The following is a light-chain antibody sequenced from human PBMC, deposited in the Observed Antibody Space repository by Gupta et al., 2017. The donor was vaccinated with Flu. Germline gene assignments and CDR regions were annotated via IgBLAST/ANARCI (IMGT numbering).Light chain of an antibody. J-gene: IGKJ1*01. CDR1: QDISTW. V-gene: IGKV1-12*01. Sequence: GDRVTITCRASQDISTWLAWYQQKPGKAPKLLMYGASTLQGGVPSRFSGSGSGTDFTLTISSLQPEDFATYYCQQANIFPWTFGQGTMVEIK. CDR3: QQANIFPWT. CDR2: GAS.